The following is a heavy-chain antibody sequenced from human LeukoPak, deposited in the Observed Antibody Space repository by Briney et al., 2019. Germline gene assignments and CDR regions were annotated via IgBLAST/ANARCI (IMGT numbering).Heavy chain of an antibody. CDR2: IWYDGSNK. Sequence: GGSLRLSCAASGFTFSSYGMHWVRQAPGKGLEWVAVIWYDGSNKYYADSVKGRFTISRDNSKNTLYLQMNSLRAEDTAVYYCARDTLLRVAGTESFDYWGKGTLVTVSS. CDR3: ARDTLLRVAGTESFDY. CDR1: GFTFSSYG. J-gene: IGHJ4*02. D-gene: IGHD6-19*01. V-gene: IGHV3-33*01.